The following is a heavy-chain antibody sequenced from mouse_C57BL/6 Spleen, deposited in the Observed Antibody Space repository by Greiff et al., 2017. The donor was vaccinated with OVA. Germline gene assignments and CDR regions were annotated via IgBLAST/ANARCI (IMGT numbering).Heavy chain of an antibody. CDR2: INPSTGGT. J-gene: IGHJ3*01. V-gene: IGHV1-42*01. CDR3: ARGQGRCAY. Sequence: EVQLQQSGPELVKPGASVKISCKASGYSFTGYYMNWVKQSPEKSLEWIGEINPSTGGTTYNQKFKAKATYTVDKSSSTAYMQRKRLTSADSAVYYCARGQGRCAYWGQGTLVTVSA. CDR1: GYSFTGYY.